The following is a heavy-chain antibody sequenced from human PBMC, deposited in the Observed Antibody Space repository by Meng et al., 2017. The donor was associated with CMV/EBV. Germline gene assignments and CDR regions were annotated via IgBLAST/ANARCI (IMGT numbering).Heavy chain of an antibody. CDR2: INPNSGGT. CDR1: GYTFTGHY. V-gene: IGHV1-2*02. D-gene: IGHD1-26*01. J-gene: IGHJ3*02. CDR3: AREWRRRRYDGNYNVPDGFDI. Sequence: ASVKVSCKASGYTFTGHYLHWVRQAPGQGLEWMGWINPNSGGTYYAQKFQGRAIMTRDTSTRTAYMDLSRLRSDDTALYYCAREWRRRRYDGNYNVPDGFDIWGQETMVTVSS.